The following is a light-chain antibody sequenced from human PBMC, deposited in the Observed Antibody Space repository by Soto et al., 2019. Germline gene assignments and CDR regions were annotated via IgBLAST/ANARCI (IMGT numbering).Light chain of an antibody. CDR3: QQYGSSPQT. Sequence: EIVLTPSPATLSSSPGERATLSCRASQTVGVRLAWYQHKPGQAPRLIIYEASNRAAGIPARFSGSGSGTDFTLTISRLEPEDFVVYYCQQYGSSPQTFGQGTKVDIK. J-gene: IGKJ1*01. V-gene: IGKV3-20*01. CDR1: QTVGVR. CDR2: EAS.